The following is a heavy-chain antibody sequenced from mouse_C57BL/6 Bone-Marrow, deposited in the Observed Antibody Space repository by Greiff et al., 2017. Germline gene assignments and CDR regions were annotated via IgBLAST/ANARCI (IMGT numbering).Heavy chain of an antibody. CDR3: AREGY. CDR2: IDPSDSYT. CDR1: GYTFTSYW. V-gene: IGHV1-50*01. J-gene: IGHJ2*01. Sequence: QVQLQQPGAELVKPGASVKLSCKASGYTFTSYWMQWVKQRPGQGLEWIGEIDPSDSYTNYNQKFKGKAKLTVDTSSSTAYMQLSSLTSEDSAVYYGAREGYWGQGTTLTVSS.